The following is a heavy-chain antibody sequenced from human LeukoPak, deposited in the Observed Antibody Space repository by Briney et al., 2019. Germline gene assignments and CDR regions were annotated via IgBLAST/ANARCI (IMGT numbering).Heavy chain of an antibody. CDR2: ISADGTT. CDR1: GFNFDKYA. V-gene: IGHV3-43*02. J-gene: IGHJ6*02. CDR3: ATWAFYHGLDV. D-gene: IGHD1-26*01. Sequence: GGSLRLSCTASGFNFDKYAMPWVRQRPGKGLEWVAVISADGTTDHADSVKGRFTVSRDNSKESLFLQMSSLRDEDTALYYCATWAFYHGLDVWGQGTTVTVSS.